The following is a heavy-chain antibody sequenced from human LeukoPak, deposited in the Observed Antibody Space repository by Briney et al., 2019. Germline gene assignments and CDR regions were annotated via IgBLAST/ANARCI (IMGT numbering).Heavy chain of an antibody. CDR3: AGESGITGTTS. Sequence: PSQTLSLTCAVSGGSISSGGYSWSWIRQPPGKGLEWIGYIYHSGSTYYNPSLKSRVTISVDRSKNQFPLKLSSVTAADTAVYYCAGESGITGTTSWGQGTLVTVSS. CDR1: GGSISSGGYS. V-gene: IGHV4-30-2*01. CDR2: IYHSGST. J-gene: IGHJ5*02. D-gene: IGHD1-20*01.